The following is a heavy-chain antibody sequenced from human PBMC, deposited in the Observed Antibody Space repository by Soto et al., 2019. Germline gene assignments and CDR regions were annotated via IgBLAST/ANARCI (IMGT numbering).Heavy chain of an antibody. D-gene: IGHD2-21*02. V-gene: IGHV3-43*01. Sequence: DVQLVESGGGVVQPGGSLRLSCAASGFTFDDYTMHWVRQAPGKGLEWVSLISWDGGSTYYADSVKGRFTISRDNSKNSLYLQINSLRTEDTALYYSAKPYCGGDCYSEAGSFDIWGQGTTVTVSS. CDR3: AKPYCGGDCYSEAGSFDI. CDR2: ISWDGGST. CDR1: GFTFDDYT. J-gene: IGHJ3*02.